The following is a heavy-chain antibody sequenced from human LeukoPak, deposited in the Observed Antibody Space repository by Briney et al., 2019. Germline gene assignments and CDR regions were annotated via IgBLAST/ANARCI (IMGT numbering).Heavy chain of an antibody. V-gene: IGHV3-23*01. Sequence: GGSLRLSCAASGFTFSSYGMSWVRQAPGKGLEWVSAISGSGGSTYYADSVKGRFTISRDNSKNTLYLQMNSLRAEDTAVYYCAKGSFYYYDSSGYWRPNWFDPWGQGALVTVSS. CDR3: AKGSFYYYDSSGYWRPNWFDP. CDR1: GFTFSSYG. CDR2: ISGSGGST. D-gene: IGHD3-22*01. J-gene: IGHJ5*02.